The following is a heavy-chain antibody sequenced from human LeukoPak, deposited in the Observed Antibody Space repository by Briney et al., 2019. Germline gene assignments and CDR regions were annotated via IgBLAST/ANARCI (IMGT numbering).Heavy chain of an antibody. CDR2: INQDGSEK. CDR1: GFTFSSYW. Sequence: QPGGSLRLSCAASGFTFSSYWMSWVRQAPGKGRVWVANINQDGSEKYYVDSVKGRFTISRDNAKNSLYLQMNSLRAEDTAVYYCARDRRVIAIDAFDIWGQGTMVTVSS. CDR3: ARDRRVIAIDAFDI. J-gene: IGHJ3*02. D-gene: IGHD2-21*01. V-gene: IGHV3-7*01.